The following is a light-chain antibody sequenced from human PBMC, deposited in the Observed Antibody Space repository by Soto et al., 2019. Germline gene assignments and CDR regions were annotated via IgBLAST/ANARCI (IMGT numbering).Light chain of an antibody. CDR2: GAS. CDR3: QQYCSSRHVT. CDR1: QSVSSSY. Sequence: QSPGSLSLSPGERATLSCRASQSVSSSYLAWYQQKPGQAPRLLIYGASSRATGIPDRFSGSGSGTDFTLTISRLEPEDFAMYYSQQYCSSRHVTFGKGRRVEMK. J-gene: IGKJ5*01. V-gene: IGKV3-20*01.